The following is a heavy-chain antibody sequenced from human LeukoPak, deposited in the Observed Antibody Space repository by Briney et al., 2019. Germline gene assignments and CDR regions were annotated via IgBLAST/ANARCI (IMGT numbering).Heavy chain of an antibody. V-gene: IGHV3-49*04. CDR1: GFTFGDYA. J-gene: IGHJ4*02. Sequence: GGSLRLSCTASGFTFGDYAMNWVRQSPGKGLEWVGFIKSKAYGEATEYAASVKGRFTISRDDSKGIAYLQMNSLKTEDTAVYYCSRIAGVYGSGSYNGDDYWGQGSLVIVPS. CDR2: IKSKAYGEAT. CDR3: SRIAGVYGSGSYNGDDY. D-gene: IGHD3-10*01.